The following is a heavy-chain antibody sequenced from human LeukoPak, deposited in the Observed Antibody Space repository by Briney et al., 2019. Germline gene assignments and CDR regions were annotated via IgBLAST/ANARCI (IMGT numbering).Heavy chain of an antibody. J-gene: IGHJ4*02. D-gene: IGHD2-2*01. CDR1: GYTFTGYY. V-gene: IGHV1-2*04. Sequence: GASVKVSCKASGYTFTGYYMHWVRQAPGQGLEWMGWINPNSGGTNYAQKFQGWVTMTRDTSISTAYMELSRLRSDDTAVYYCAFIGRYCSSTNCSFDYWGQGTLVTVSS. CDR3: AFIGRYCSSTNCSFDY. CDR2: INPNSGGT.